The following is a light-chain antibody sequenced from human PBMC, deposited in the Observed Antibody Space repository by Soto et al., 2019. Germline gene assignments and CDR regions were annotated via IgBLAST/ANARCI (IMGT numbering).Light chain of an antibody. J-gene: IGLJ1*01. Sequence: LTQPASVSGSPGQSITISCTGTSSDVGGYNYVSWYQQHPGKAPKLMIYDVSNRPSGVSNRFSGSKSGNTASLTISGLQAEYEADYYCSSYTSSSFYVFGTGTKVTVL. V-gene: IGLV2-14*01. CDR3: SSYTSSSFYV. CDR1: SSDVGGYNY. CDR2: DVS.